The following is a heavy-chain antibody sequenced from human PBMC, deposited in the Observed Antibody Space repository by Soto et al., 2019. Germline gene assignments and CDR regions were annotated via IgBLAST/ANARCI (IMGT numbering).Heavy chain of an antibody. CDR1: GFTSDDYA. J-gene: IGHJ4*02. CDR2: IYWNSNRI. Sequence: EVKLVESRGGLVQPGRSLRLSCVASGFTSDDYAMHWVRQAPGKGLEWVAGIYWNSNRIDYGDSVKGRFTISRDNAEKSLYLQMNSLRPEDTAMYFCLKDVMPGGADCWGQGTLVTVSS. D-gene: IGHD3-16*01. CDR3: LKDVMPGGADC. V-gene: IGHV3-9*02.